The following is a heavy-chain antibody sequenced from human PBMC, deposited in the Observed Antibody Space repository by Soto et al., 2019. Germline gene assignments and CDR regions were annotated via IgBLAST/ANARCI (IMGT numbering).Heavy chain of an antibody. CDR2: IWYEGSNK. CDR3: ARDTRRIAAAGPGGLDY. D-gene: IGHD6-13*01. J-gene: IGHJ4*02. V-gene: IGHV3-33*01. CDR1: GFTFSTYG. Sequence: QVQLVESWGCVVQRGRTRRLPCVPSGFTFSTYGLHWARQAPGKGLGWGAVIWYEGSNKYYADSGKGRFTIARDNSKNTLYLQMNSMRAEDTAVYYCARDTRRIAAAGPGGLDYWGQGTLVTVSS.